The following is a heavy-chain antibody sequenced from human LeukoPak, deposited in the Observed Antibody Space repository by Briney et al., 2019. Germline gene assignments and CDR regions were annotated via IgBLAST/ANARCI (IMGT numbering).Heavy chain of an antibody. V-gene: IGHV4-30-4*01. J-gene: IGHJ5*02. D-gene: IGHD2-15*01. CDR2: IYYSGST. Sequence: SETLSLTCTVSGGSISSGDYYWSRIRQPPGKGLEWIGYIYYSGSTYYNPSLKSRVTISVDTSKNQFSLKLSSVTAADTAVYYCARVLGYCSGGSCHSYNWFDPWGQGTLVTVSS. CDR1: GGSISSGDYY. CDR3: ARVLGYCSGGSCHSYNWFDP.